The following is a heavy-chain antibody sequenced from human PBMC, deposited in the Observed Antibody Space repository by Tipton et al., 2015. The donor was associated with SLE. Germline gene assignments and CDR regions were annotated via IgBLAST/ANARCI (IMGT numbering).Heavy chain of an antibody. J-gene: IGHJ6*02. Sequence: SLRLSCAASGFTFSDASMTWVRQAPGKGLEWVGRIKSKSDGGTTDYAAPVKGRFIISRDASKNTLYLQMNSLKSEDTAVYYCTRVDYHYFGMDVWGQGTSVPVSS. V-gene: IGHV3-15*01. CDR3: TRVDYHYFGMDV. CDR2: IKSKSDGGTT. CDR1: GFTFSDAS.